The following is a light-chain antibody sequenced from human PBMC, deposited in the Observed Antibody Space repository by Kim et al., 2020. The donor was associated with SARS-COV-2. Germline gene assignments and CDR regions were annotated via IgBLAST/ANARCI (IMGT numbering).Light chain of an antibody. CDR3: NSRDSSGYV. V-gene: IGLV3-19*01. J-gene: IGLJ1*01. CDR2: GKK. CDR1: SLRSYY. Sequence: SSELTQDPAVSVDLGQTVRITCQGDSLRSYYASWYQQKPGQAPVLVIYGKKNRPSEIPDRFSGSSSGNTASLNITGAQAEDEADYYCNSRDSSGYVFGTG.